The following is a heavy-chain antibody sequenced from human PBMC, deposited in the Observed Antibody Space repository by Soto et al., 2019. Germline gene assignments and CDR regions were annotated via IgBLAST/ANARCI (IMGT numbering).Heavy chain of an antibody. Sequence: GASVKVSCKASGYTFTSYDISWVRQATGQGLEWMGWMNPNNGNTDYAPKFQGRVTMTMNTSIGTAYMELSSLRSEDTAVYYCARSPRIYYALGSYTDFRHLGQGTLVTVSS. J-gene: IGHJ1*01. CDR1: GYTFTSYD. V-gene: IGHV1-8*01. D-gene: IGHD3-10*01. CDR3: ARSPRIYYALGSYTDFRH. CDR2: MNPNNGNT.